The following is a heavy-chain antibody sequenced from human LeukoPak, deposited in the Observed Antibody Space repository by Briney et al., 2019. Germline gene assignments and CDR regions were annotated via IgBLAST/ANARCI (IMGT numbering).Heavy chain of an antibody. CDR1: GFVFSDYA. D-gene: IGHD2-21*02. J-gene: IGHJ4*02. V-gene: IGHV3-23*01. CDR2: ISGTGGNT. CDR3: AKDTFVVVTEFRY. Sequence: GGSLRLSCVASGFVFSDYAMSWVRQAPGKGLEWVAAISGTGGNTYYADSVKGRFTISRDNSKNTLYLLINSLRAEDTALYYCAKDTFVVVTEFRYWGLGTLVTVSS.